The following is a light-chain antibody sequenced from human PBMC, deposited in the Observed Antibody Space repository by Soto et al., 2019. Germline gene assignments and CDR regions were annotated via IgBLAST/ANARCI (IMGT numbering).Light chain of an antibody. CDR2: EGS. CDR1: SSDVGNYNL. J-gene: IGLJ1*01. CDR3: ISYTDIQSYL. V-gene: IGLV2-14*02. Sequence: QSVLTQPASVSGSPGQSITISCTGTSSDVGNYNLVSWYQQHPGKAPKLMIYEGSKRPSGVSNRFSGSKPGNTASLTISILQAEDVADYSCISYTDIQSYLFVTGTKVP.